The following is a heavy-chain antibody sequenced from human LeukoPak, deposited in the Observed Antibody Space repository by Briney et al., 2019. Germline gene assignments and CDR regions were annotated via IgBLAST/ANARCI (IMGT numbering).Heavy chain of an antibody. Sequence: ASVKVSCKASGYTFTSYDINWVRQATGQGLEWMGWMNPNSGNTGYAQRFQGRVTMTRNTSISTAYMELSSLRSEDTAVYYCAMGREYSSSATFDYWGQGTLVTVSS. CDR2: MNPNSGNT. CDR1: GYTFTSYD. J-gene: IGHJ4*02. CDR3: AMGREYSSSATFDY. D-gene: IGHD6-6*01. V-gene: IGHV1-8*01.